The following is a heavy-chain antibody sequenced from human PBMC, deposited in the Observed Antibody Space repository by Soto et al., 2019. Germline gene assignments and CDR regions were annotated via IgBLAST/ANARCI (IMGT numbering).Heavy chain of an antibody. CDR2: IYYSGST. V-gene: IGHV4-59*01. CDR3: ARLATRYYFDY. Sequence: SETLSLTCTVSGGSISSYYWCWIRQPPGKGLEWIGYIYYSGSTNYNPSLKSRVTISVDTSKNQFSLKMSSVTAADTAVYYCARLATRYYFDYWGQGTLVTGSS. CDR1: GGSISSYY. J-gene: IGHJ4*02. D-gene: IGHD1-1*01.